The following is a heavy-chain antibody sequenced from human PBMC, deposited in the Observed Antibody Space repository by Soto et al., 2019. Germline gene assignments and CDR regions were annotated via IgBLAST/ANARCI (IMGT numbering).Heavy chain of an antibody. V-gene: IGHV1-8*01. CDR3: ARGASP. CDR2: MSPSTGNT. Sequence: TVRVSCKASGYTFTYFDINWVRQAAGQGFECLGFMSPSTGNTGYAQKLQGRITLTRDTSIDTAYMDLTGLTPDDSAVYYCARGASPWGQGTLVTVSS. CDR1: GYTFTYFD. J-gene: IGHJ5*02.